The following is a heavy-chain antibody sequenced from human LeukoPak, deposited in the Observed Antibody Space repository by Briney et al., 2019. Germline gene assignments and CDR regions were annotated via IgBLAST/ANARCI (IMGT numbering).Heavy chain of an antibody. Sequence: GGSLRLSCAASGFTFSSYGMSWVRQAPGKGLEWVAFIHYDGSNNYYADSVRGRFTISRDNSKNTLYLQMNTLRADDTAVYYCAKDHGSSDWYYFDYWGQGTLVTVSS. V-gene: IGHV3-30*02. CDR1: GFTFSSYG. CDR3: AKDHGSSDWYYFDY. D-gene: IGHD6-13*01. CDR2: IHYDGSNN. J-gene: IGHJ4*02.